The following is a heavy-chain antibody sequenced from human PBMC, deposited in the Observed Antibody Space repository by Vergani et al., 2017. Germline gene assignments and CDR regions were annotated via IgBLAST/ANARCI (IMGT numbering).Heavy chain of an antibody. J-gene: IGHJ6*02. V-gene: IGHV1-69*18. D-gene: IGHD3-22*01. Sequence: QVQLVQSGAEVKKPGSSVKVSCKASGGPFSSYAISWVRQAPGQGLEWMGRIIPIFATANYAQKFQGRVTITADESTSTAYMELSSLRSEDTAVYYCARRNYYDSSGSYYYGMDVWGQGTTVTVSS. CDR2: IIPIFATA. CDR3: ARRNYYDSSGSYYYGMDV. CDR1: GGPFSSYA.